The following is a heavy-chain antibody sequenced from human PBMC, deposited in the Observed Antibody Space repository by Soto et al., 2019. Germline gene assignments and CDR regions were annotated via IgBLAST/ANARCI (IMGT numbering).Heavy chain of an antibody. CDR1: GFTFDDYA. Sequence: PGGSLRLSCVTSGFTFDDYAITWPRQAPGKGLEWVCSISSSGSDTRCAGSVKGRFTISRDSSQSTVYLQMNSLRDEDTAVYYCAKDPWNNWSGLFDPWGQGTLVTVSS. J-gene: IGHJ5*02. D-gene: IGHD1-1*01. CDR2: ISSSGSDT. V-gene: IGHV3-23*01. CDR3: AKDPWNNWSGLFDP.